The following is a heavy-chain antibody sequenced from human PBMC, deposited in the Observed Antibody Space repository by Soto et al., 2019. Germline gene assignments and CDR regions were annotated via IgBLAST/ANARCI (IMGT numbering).Heavy chain of an antibody. CDR1: GGTFSSYT. V-gene: IGHV1-69*08. J-gene: IGHJ3*02. D-gene: IGHD4-17*01. Sequence: QVPLVQSGAEVKKPGSSVKVSCKASGGTFSSYTISWVRQAPGQGLEWMGRIIPILGIANYAQKFQGRVTITADKSTSTAYMELSSLRSEDTAVYYCAREYGDYVGAFDIWGQGTMVTVSS. CDR2: IIPILGIA. CDR3: AREYGDYVGAFDI.